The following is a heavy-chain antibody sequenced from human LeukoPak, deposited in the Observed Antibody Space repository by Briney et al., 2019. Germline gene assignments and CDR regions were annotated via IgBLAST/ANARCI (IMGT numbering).Heavy chain of an antibody. CDR2: INPSGGST. D-gene: IGHD1-26*01. V-gene: IGHV1-46*01. Sequence: ASVRVSCKASGYTFASYYMHWVRQAPGQGLEWMGIINPSGGSTSYAQKFQGRVTMTRDTSTSTVYMELSSLRSEDTAVYYCARSSGSYPHYYYYMDVWGKGTTVTVSS. CDR1: GYTFASYY. J-gene: IGHJ6*03. CDR3: ARSSGSYPHYYYYMDV.